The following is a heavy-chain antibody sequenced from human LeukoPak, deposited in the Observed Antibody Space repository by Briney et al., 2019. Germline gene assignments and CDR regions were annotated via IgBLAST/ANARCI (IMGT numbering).Heavy chain of an antibody. CDR1: GYTFTSYY. D-gene: IGHD2-15*01. V-gene: IGHV1-46*03. Sequence: GASVKASCKASGYTFTSYYMHWVRQAPGQGLEWMGIINPSGGSTSYAQKFQGRVTMTRDTSTSTVYMGLSSLRSGDTAVYYCARKAGYCSGGSCSNWFDPWGQGTLVTVSS. CDR2: INPSGGST. CDR3: ARKAGYCSGGSCSNWFDP. J-gene: IGHJ5*02.